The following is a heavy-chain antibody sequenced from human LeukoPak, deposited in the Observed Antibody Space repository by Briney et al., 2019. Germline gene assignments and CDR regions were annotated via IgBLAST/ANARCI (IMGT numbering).Heavy chain of an antibody. D-gene: IGHD3-10*01. V-gene: IGHV4-59*01. CDR3: ARAGGSGSYPQGVWFDP. CDR1: GGSISSYY. J-gene: IGHJ5*02. CDR2: IYYSGST. Sequence: PSETLSLTCSVSGGSISSYYLSWIRQPPGKGLEWIGYIYYSGSTNYNPSLKSRVTISVDTSKNQFSLKLSSVTAADTAVYYCARAGGSGSYPQGVWFDPWGQGTLVTVSS.